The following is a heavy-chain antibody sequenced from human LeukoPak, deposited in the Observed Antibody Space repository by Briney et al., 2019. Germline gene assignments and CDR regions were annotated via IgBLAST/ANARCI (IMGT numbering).Heavy chain of an antibody. V-gene: IGHV3-7*01. Sequence: GGSLRLSCAASGFTFSSYWMSWVRQAPGKGLEWVANIKQDGSEKYYVDSVKGRFTISRDNAKNSLYLQMNSLRAEDTAVYYCAKGVWGSYRPYYFDYWGQGTLVTVSS. CDR1: GFTFSSYW. J-gene: IGHJ4*02. CDR2: IKQDGSEK. CDR3: AKGVWGSYRPYYFDY. D-gene: IGHD3-16*02.